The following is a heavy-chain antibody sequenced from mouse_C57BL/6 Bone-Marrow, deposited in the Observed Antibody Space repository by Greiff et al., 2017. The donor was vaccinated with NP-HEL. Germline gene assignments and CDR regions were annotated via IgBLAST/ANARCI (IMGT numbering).Heavy chain of an antibody. CDR1: GFTFSDYY. J-gene: IGHJ3*01. D-gene: IGHD2-3*01. CDR2: INYDGSST. V-gene: IGHV5-16*01. Sequence: EVMLVESEGGLVQPGSSMKLSCTASGFTFSDYYMAWVRQVPEKGLEWVANINYDGSSTYYLDSLKSRFIISRDNAKNILYLQMSSLKSEDTATYYCARAYDGYFGGFADWGQGTLVTVSA. CDR3: ARAYDGYFGGFAD.